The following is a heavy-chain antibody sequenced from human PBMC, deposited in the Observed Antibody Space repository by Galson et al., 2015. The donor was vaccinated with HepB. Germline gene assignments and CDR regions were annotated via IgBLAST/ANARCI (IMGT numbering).Heavy chain of an antibody. CDR3: ARDPYLDYYDSSGTDNWFDP. J-gene: IGHJ5*02. CDR2: IIPIFGTA. Sequence: SVKVSCKASGGTFSSYAISWVRQAPGQGLEWMGGIIPIFGTANYAQKFQGRVTITADETTSTAYMELSSLRSEDTAVYYCARDPYLDYYDSSGTDNWFDPWGQGTLVTVSS. CDR1: GGTFSSYA. D-gene: IGHD3-22*01. V-gene: IGHV1-69*13.